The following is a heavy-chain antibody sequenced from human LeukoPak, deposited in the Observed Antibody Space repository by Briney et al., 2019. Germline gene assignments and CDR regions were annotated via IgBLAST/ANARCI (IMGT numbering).Heavy chain of an antibody. V-gene: IGHV4-34*01. CDR1: GGSISSYY. J-gene: IGHJ4*02. D-gene: IGHD6-19*01. CDR3: ARGFGYSSGI. Sequence: TSETLSLTCTVSGGSISSYYWSWIRQPPGKGLEWIGEINHSGSTNYNPSLKSRVTISVDTSKNQFSLKLSSVTAADTAVYYCARGFGYSSGIWGQGTLVTVSS. CDR2: INHSGST.